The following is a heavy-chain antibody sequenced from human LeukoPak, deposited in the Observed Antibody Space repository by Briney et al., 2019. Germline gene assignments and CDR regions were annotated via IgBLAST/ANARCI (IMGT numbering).Heavy chain of an antibody. CDR1: GYTFTAFA. Sequence: ASVKVSCKASGYTFTAFAMNWVRQAPGQGLERMGWINTDTKNPTYAQGFTGRFVFSLDTSVSTAYLQINNLKAEDTAVYYCARRHWYYYDSSGYYGFFDYWGQGTLVTVSS. V-gene: IGHV7-4-1*02. J-gene: IGHJ4*02. CDR2: INTDTKNP. D-gene: IGHD3-22*01. CDR3: ARRHWYYYDSSGYYGFFDY.